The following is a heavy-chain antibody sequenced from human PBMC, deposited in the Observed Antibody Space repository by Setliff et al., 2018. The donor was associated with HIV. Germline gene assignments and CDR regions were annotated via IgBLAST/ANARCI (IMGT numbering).Heavy chain of an antibody. CDR3: ARSYCGDVCYSGSLDY. CDR1: GFTFSSYS. CDR2: ISSQSTYT. V-gene: IGHV3-21*05. J-gene: IGHJ4*02. Sequence: PGGSLRLSCAASGFTFSSYSMNWIRQAPGKGLEWVSYISSQSTYTNYADSVRGRFTISRDNAKESLYLQMNSLRAEDTAVYYCARSYCGDVCYSGSLDYWGQGTLVTVSS. D-gene: IGHD2-21*02.